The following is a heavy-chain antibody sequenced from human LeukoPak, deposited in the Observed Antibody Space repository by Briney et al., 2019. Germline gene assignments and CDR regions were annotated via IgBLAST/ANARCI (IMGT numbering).Heavy chain of an antibody. Sequence: GGSLRLSCAASGFTFSSHWMHWVRQAPGKGLVWVSRINSDGSSISYADSVKGRFTISRDNAKNTQYLQMNSLRAEDTAVYYCARVGYYESSGYYEYWGQGTLVTVSS. D-gene: IGHD3-22*01. V-gene: IGHV3-74*01. CDR3: ARVGYYESSGYYEY. J-gene: IGHJ4*02. CDR1: GFTFSSHW. CDR2: INSDGSSI.